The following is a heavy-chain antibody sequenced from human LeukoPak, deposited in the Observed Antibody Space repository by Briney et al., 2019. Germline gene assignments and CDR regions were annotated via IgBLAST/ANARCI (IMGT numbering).Heavy chain of an antibody. CDR1: GGSFSGYY. J-gene: IGHJ6*02. CDR2: INHSGST. CDR3: ARDRIFGVVRYYYYYGMDV. D-gene: IGHD3-3*01. Sequence: SETLSLTCAVYGGSFSGYYWSWIRQPPGKGLEWIGEINHSGSTNYNPSLKSRVTISVDTSKNQFSLKLSSVTAADTAVYYRARDRIFGVVRYYYYYGMDVWGQGTTVTVSS. V-gene: IGHV4-34*01.